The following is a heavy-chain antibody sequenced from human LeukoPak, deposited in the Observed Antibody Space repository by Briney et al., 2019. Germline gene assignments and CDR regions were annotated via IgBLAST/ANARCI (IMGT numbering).Heavy chain of an antibody. V-gene: IGHV4-59*12. CDR3: ARERGFYYDGSVDF. CDR2: IYYSGST. D-gene: IGHD3-22*01. Sequence: SETLSLTCTVSGGSISYYYWSWIRQPPGKGLEWIGYIYYSGSTNYNPSLKSRVTISLDTSKNQFSLKLSSVTAADTAVYYCARERGFYYDGSVDFWGPGTLVTVSS. CDR1: GGSISYYY. J-gene: IGHJ4*02.